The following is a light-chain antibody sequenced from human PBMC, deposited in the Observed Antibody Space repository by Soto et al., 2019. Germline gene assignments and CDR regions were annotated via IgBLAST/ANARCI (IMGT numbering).Light chain of an antibody. CDR3: QQYNDYWT. J-gene: IGKJ1*01. CDR1: QSLNIW. Sequence: DTQMTQSPSTLSASVGDTVTITCRASQSLNIWLAWYQQKPGRAPKLLIYQASTLASGVPSRFSGSGSGSEFTLTISSLQPDDFATYYCQQYNDYWTFGQGTKVDIK. CDR2: QAS. V-gene: IGKV1-5*03.